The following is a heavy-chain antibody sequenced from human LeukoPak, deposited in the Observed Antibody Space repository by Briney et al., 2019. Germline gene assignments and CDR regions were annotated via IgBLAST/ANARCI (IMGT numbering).Heavy chain of an antibody. CDR3: ASGRVYDSSGYYYSYYYGMDV. Sequence: GGSLRLSCAASGFTFSSYAMSWVRQAPGKGLEWVSAISGSGGSTYYADSVKGRFSISRDNSKNTLYLQMNSLRAEDTAVYYCASGRVYDSSGYYYSYYYGMDVWGQGTTDTVSS. D-gene: IGHD3-22*01. J-gene: IGHJ6*02. CDR2: ISGSGGST. V-gene: IGHV3-23*01. CDR1: GFTFSSYA.